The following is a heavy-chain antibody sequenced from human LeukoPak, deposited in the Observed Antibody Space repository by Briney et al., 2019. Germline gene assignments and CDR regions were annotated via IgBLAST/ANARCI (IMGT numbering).Heavy chain of an antibody. CDR3: ARDPLRSGGAVAGDPYFDY. J-gene: IGHJ4*02. D-gene: IGHD6-19*01. Sequence: GGSLRLSCAASGFTFSSYEMNWVRQAPGKGLEWVSYISSSGSTIYYADSVKGRFTISRDNAKNSLYLQMNSLRAEDTAVYYCARDPLRSGGAVAGDPYFDYSGQGTLVTVSS. CDR2: ISSSGSTI. V-gene: IGHV3-48*03. CDR1: GFTFSSYE.